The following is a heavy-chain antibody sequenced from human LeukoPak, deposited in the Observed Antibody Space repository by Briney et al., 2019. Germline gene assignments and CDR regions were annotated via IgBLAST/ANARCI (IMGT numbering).Heavy chain of an antibody. CDR3: AKDRVVATISYFDY. CDR2: ISGSGDST. CDR1: GFTFSSYA. Sequence: SGGSLRLSCAASGFTFSSYAMSWVRQAPGKGLEWVSAISGSGDSTFYADSVKGRFTISRDNSKNTLYLQMNSLRAEDTAVYYCAKDRVVATISYFDYWGQGTLVTVSS. V-gene: IGHV3-23*01. D-gene: IGHD5-12*01. J-gene: IGHJ4*02.